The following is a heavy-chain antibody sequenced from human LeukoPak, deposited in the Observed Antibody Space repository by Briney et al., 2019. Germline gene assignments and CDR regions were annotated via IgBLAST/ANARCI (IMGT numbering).Heavy chain of an antibody. Sequence: SETLSLTCTVSGGSISSSSYYWGWIRQPPGKGLEWIGSIYYSGSTYYNPSLKSRVTISVDTSKNQFSLKLSSVTAADTAVYYCARGRFLWFGTYYFDYWGQGTLVTVSS. V-gene: IGHV4-39*07. D-gene: IGHD3-10*01. CDR2: IYYSGST. CDR1: GGSISSSSYY. CDR3: ARGRFLWFGTYYFDY. J-gene: IGHJ4*02.